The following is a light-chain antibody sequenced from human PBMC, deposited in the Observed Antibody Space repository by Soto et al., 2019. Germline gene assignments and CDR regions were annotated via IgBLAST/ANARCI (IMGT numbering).Light chain of an antibody. CDR3: QQSFSPLWT. CDR1: QSVSNY. CDR2: AAS. Sequence: DIQMTQSPSSLSASVGDRVTITCRASQSVSNYLNWYQQKPGKAPKLLIYAASSMQSGVPSRFSGSGSVTDFNLTISSLQPDDSAIYYCQQSFSPLWTFGQGTKVEV. J-gene: IGKJ1*01. V-gene: IGKV1-39*01.